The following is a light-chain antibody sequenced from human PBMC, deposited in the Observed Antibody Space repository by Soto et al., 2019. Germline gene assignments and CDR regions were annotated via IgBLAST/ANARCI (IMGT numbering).Light chain of an antibody. Sequence: DIQTTPSPSSLSAPVVYIFKINCKSIQNINNYLNWYQQKPGRAPKLLIYAASNLEAGVPSRFRGSGSGTDFTFTISRLQPEDIATYYCKQYENLPNFGQGKRLAIK. V-gene: IGKV1-33*01. J-gene: IGKJ5*01. CDR1: QNINNY. CDR2: AAS. CDR3: KQYENLPN.